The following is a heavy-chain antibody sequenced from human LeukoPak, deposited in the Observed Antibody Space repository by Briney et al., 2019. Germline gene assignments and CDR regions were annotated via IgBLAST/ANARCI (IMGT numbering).Heavy chain of an antibody. Sequence: SQTLSLTCTVSGGSISSGGYYWSWIRQHPGKGLEWIGYIYYSGSTNYNPSLKSRVTISVDTSKNQFSLKLSSVTAADTAVYYCARARRPYYYDSSAPGDYWGQGTLVTVSS. CDR1: GGSISSGGYY. D-gene: IGHD3-22*01. CDR3: ARARRPYYYDSSAPGDY. J-gene: IGHJ4*02. V-gene: IGHV4-31*03. CDR2: IYYSGST.